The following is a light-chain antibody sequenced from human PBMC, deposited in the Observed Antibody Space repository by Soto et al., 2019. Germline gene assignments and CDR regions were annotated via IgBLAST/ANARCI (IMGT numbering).Light chain of an antibody. CDR1: QTVRSGF. Sequence: DIELTQSPGTLSLSPGERVTLSSRASQTVRSGFVAWYQQKPGQAPRLLIYGASTRATGIPVRFSGSGSGTDFTLTISSLEPEDLAVYYCQHYGRSSWTFGQGTKVEIK. CDR3: QHYGRSSWT. J-gene: IGKJ1*01. V-gene: IGKV3-20*01. CDR2: GAS.